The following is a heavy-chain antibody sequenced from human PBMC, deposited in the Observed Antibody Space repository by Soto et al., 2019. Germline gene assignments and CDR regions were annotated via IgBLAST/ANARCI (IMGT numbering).Heavy chain of an antibody. V-gene: IGHV3-33*01. CDR1: GFTFSSYG. J-gene: IGHJ4*02. D-gene: IGHD1-1*01. CDR3: ARGSVRKTDFDD. Sequence: QVQLVESGGGVVQPGRSLRLSCAASGFTFSSYGMHWVRQAPGKGLEWVAVIWYDGSNKYYADSVKGRFTISRDNSKNTLYLQMNSLRAEDTAVYYCARGSVRKTDFDDWGQGTLVTVSS. CDR2: IWYDGSNK.